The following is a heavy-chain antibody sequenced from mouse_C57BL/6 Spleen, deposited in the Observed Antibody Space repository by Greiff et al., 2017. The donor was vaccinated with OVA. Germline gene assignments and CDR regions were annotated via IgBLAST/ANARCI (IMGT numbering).Heavy chain of an antibody. CDR2: INPCDGGT. Sequence: VQLQQSGPVLVKPGASVKMSCKASGYAFTDSYMNWVKQRHGKGLEWIGGINPCDGGTSCNQKFKGKATLTADKSSSTAYMELNSLTSEDSAVXYCARGRVGRYAMDYWGQGTSVTVSS. CDR3: ARGRVGRYAMDY. V-gene: IGHV1-19*01. CDR1: GYAFTDSY. J-gene: IGHJ4*01.